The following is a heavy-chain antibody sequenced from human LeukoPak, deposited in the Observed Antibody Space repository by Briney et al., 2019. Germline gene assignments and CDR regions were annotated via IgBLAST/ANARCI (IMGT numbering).Heavy chain of an antibody. CDR1: GFTFSSYE. Sequence: GGSLRLSCAASGFTFSSYEMNWVRQAPGKGLEWVSYISSSGSTIYYADSVKGRFAISRDNAKNSLYLQMNSLRAEDTAVYYCARHGSGGSCYDYWGQGTLVTVSS. D-gene: IGHD2-15*01. V-gene: IGHV3-48*03. CDR2: ISSSGSTI. J-gene: IGHJ4*02. CDR3: ARHGSGGSCYDY.